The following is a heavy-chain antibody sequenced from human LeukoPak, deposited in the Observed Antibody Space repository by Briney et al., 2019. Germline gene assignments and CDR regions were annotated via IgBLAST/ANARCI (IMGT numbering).Heavy chain of an antibody. V-gene: IGHV1-2*04. J-gene: IGHJ6*02. Sequence: ASVNVSCKASGYTFTGYYMHWVRQAPGQGLEWMGWINPNSGGTNYAQKFQGWVTMTRDTSISTAYMELSRLRSDDTAVYYCARFEYSSPDSGYGMDVWGQGTTVTVSS. CDR1: GYTFTGYY. D-gene: IGHD6-6*01. CDR2: INPNSGGT. CDR3: ARFEYSSPDSGYGMDV.